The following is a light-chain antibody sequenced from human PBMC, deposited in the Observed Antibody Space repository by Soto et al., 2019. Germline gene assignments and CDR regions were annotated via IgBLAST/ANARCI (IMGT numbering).Light chain of an antibody. CDR3: QHLRSYPQT. CDR2: AAS. J-gene: IGKJ4*01. Sequence: DIQLTQSPSFLSASVGDRVTITCRASQGISGYFAWYQQKPGKAPTLLIYAASTLQSGVPSRFSGSGSGTEFTLTIRSLQPEDIATYYCQHLRSYPQTFGGGTKVE. CDR1: QGISGY. V-gene: IGKV1-9*01.